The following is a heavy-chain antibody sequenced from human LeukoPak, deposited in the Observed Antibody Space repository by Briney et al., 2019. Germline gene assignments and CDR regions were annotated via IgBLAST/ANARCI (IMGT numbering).Heavy chain of an antibody. Sequence: GESLKISRRGSGYSFTNYWIGWVRQLPGKGLEWMGIIFPGDSDTRYSPSFQGQVTISADKSISTTYLHWNSLKPSDTAMYYCARHSGSYRYLLPFDYWGQGTLVTVSS. V-gene: IGHV5-51*01. CDR3: ARHSGSYRYLLPFDY. CDR2: IFPGDSDT. D-gene: IGHD1-26*01. CDR1: GYSFTNYW. J-gene: IGHJ4*02.